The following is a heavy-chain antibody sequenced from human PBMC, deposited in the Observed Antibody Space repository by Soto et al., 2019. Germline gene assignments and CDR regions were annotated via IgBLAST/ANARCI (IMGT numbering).Heavy chain of an antibody. V-gene: IGHV3-23*01. CDR1: GFTFSSYA. Sequence: PGGSLRLSCAASGFTFSSYAMSWVRQAPGKGLEWVSAISGSGGSTYYADSVKGRFTISRDNSKNTLYLQMNSLRAEDTAVYYCAKDRALGYCSGGSCRTFDYWGQGTLVTVSS. CDR2: ISGSGGST. J-gene: IGHJ4*02. CDR3: AKDRALGYCSGGSCRTFDY. D-gene: IGHD2-15*01.